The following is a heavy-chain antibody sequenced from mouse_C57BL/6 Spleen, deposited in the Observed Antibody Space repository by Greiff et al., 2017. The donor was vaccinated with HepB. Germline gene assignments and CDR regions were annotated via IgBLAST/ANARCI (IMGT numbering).Heavy chain of an antibody. Sequence: QLQQSGAELVRPGASVTLSCKASGYTFTDYEMHWVKQTPVHGLEWIGAIDPETGGTAYNQKFKGKAILTADKSSSTAYMELRSLTSEDSAVYYCTRRTTVAVDYWGQGTTLTVSS. CDR3: TRRTTVAVDY. V-gene: IGHV1-15*01. J-gene: IGHJ2*01. D-gene: IGHD1-1*01. CDR2: IDPETGGT. CDR1: GYTFTDYE.